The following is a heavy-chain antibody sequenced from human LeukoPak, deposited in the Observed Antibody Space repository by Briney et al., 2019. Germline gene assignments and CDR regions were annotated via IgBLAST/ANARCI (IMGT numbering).Heavy chain of an antibody. CDR1: GFAFSDYS. CDR2: ISSSDNTI. J-gene: IGHJ4*02. CDR3: ARVHRGYSYGRLDY. Sequence: HAGGSLRLPCAASGFAFSDYSMNWVRQAPGKGLEWVSYISSSDNTIHYADSVKGRFTISRDDAKNSLYLEMNSLRDEDTAVYYCARVHRGYSYGRLDYWGQGTLVTVSS. V-gene: IGHV3-48*02. D-gene: IGHD5-18*01.